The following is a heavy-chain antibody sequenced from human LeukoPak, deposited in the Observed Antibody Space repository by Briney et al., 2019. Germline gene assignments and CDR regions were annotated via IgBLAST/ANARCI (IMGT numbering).Heavy chain of an antibody. CDR3: ARDFWSGYYPANWFDP. J-gene: IGHJ5*02. CDR2: VYTSGRT. V-gene: IGHV4-4*07. Sequence: PSETLSLTCTVSGGSISSYYWSWIRQPPGKGLEWIGRVYTSGRTNYNPSLKSRVTMSVDTSKNQFSLKLSSVTAADTAVYYCARDFWSGYYPANWFDPWGQGTLVTVYS. D-gene: IGHD3-3*01. CDR1: GGSISSYY.